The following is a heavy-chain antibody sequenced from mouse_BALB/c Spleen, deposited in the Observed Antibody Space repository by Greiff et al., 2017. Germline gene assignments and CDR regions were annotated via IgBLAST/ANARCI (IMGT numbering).Heavy chain of an antibody. CDR1: GYTFTNYW. Sequence: LVRPGTSVKISCKASGYTFTNYWLGWVKQRPGHGLEWIGDIYPGGGYTNYNEKFKGKATLTADTSSSTAYMQLSSLTSEDSAVYFCARGGGNYVSMDYWGQGTSVTVSS. V-gene: IGHV1-63*02. J-gene: IGHJ4*01. CDR3: ARGGGNYVSMDY. CDR2: IYPGGGYT. D-gene: IGHD2-1*01.